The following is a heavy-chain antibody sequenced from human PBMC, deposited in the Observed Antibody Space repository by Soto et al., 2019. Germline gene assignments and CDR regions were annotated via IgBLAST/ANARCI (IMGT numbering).Heavy chain of an antibody. D-gene: IGHD3-10*01. J-gene: IGHJ2*01. Sequence: GSLRLSCAASGFTFSSYGMHWVRQAPGKGLEWVAVIWYDGSNKYYADSVKGRFTISRDNSKNTLYLQMNSLRAEDTAVYYCASAITMVRGSANWYFDLWGRGTLVTVSS. CDR1: GFTFSSYG. CDR2: IWYDGSNK. CDR3: ASAITMVRGSANWYFDL. V-gene: IGHV3-33*01.